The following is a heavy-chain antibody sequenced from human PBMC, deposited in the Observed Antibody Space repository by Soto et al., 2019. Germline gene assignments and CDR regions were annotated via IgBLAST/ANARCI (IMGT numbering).Heavy chain of an antibody. CDR3: ARALIWDTAMGSKFDY. V-gene: IGHV1-69*13. D-gene: IGHD5-18*01. CDR2: IIPIFGTA. J-gene: IGHJ4*02. Sequence: SVKVSCKASGGTFSSYAISWVRQAPGQGLEWMGGIIPIFGTANYAQKFQGRVTITADESTSTAYMGLSSLRSEDTAVYYCARALIWDTAMGSKFDYWGRGTLVTVSS. CDR1: GGTFSSYA.